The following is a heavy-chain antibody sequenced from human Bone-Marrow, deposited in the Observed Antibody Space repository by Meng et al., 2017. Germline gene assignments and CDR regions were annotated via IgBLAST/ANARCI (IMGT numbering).Heavy chain of an antibody. CDR3: AKAKGRGSGGSQWGFDY. D-gene: IGHD2-15*01. J-gene: IGHJ4*02. Sequence: SLKISCAASGFTFGDYAMHWVRQAPGKGLEWVSGISWNSGSVAYADSVKGRFTISRDNAKNSLYLQMNSLRTEDTALYYCAKAKGRGSGGSQWGFDYWGQGTLVTVSS. CDR2: ISWNSGSV. V-gene: IGHV3-9*01. CDR1: GFTFGDYA.